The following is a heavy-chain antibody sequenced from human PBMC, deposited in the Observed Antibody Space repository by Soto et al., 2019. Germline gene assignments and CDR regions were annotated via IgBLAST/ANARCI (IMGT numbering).Heavy chain of an antibody. J-gene: IGHJ4*02. D-gene: IGHD3-3*01. V-gene: IGHV3-21*01. CDR2: ITSSDYK. Sequence: GGSLRLSCAASGFIFSTYNMNWVRQAPGMGLEWVSAITSSDYKWYADSVKGRFTVSRDNAKKSLYLEMNSLRAEDTAVYYCSPHTVGLTTFGGESWGQGTLVTVSS. CDR1: GFIFSTYN. CDR3: SPHTVGLTTFGGES.